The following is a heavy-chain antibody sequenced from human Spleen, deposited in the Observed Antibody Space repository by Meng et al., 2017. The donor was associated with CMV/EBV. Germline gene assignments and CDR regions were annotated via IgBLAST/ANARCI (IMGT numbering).Heavy chain of an antibody. D-gene: IGHD6-13*01. CDR1: GLTFDHYA. J-gene: IGHJ4*02. CDR3: TRGPSSSWYEQPSDY. CDR2: ISWDSGST. V-gene: IGHV3-9*03. Sequence: GGSLRLSCAASGLTFDHYAMHWVRQAPGKGLEWVSGISWDSGSTGYAESVKGRFTISRDNAKNSLYLQMNSLRADDLALYYCTRGPSSSWYEQPSDYWGQGTLVTVSS.